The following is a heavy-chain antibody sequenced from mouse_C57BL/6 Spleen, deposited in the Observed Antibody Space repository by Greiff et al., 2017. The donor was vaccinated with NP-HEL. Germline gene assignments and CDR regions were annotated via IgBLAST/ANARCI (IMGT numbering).Heavy chain of an antibody. Sequence: VQLQQSGPELVKPGASVKIPCKASGYTFTDYNMHWVKQSHGKSLEWIGDINPNNGGTIYNQKFKGKATLTVDKSSSTAYMELRSLTSEDTAVYYCARKANNYYGSSYRFAYWGQGTLVTVSA. CDR2: INPNNGGT. CDR1: GYTFTDYN. D-gene: IGHD1-1*01. CDR3: ARKANNYYGSSYRFAY. V-gene: IGHV1-18*01. J-gene: IGHJ3*01.